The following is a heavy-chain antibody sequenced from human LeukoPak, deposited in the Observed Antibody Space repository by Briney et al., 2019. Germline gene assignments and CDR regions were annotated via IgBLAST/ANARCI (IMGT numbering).Heavy chain of an antibody. CDR1: GGSFSGYY. D-gene: IGHD3-22*01. CDR3: AREVVVITSDAFDI. CDR2: INHSGST. Sequence: EPSETLSLTCAVYGGSFSGYYWSWIRQPPGKGLEWIGEINHSGSTNYNPSLKSRVTISVDTSKNQFSLKLSSVTAADTAVYYCAREVVVITSDAFDIWGQGTMVTVSS. V-gene: IGHV4-34*01. J-gene: IGHJ3*02.